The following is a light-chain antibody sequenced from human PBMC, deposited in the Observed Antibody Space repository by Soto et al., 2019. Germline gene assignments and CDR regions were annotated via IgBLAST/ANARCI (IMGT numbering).Light chain of an antibody. Sequence: QSVLTQPASVYGSPGQSITISCTGTSSDVGGYNCVSWYQQHPGKAPKIIIYEVTNRPSGVSNRFSGSKSGNPASLTISGLQAEDDADYYCSSFTSRFTFNYIFGTGTKVTVL. CDR2: EVT. CDR3: SSFTSRFTFNYI. J-gene: IGLJ1*01. CDR1: SSDVGGYNC. V-gene: IGLV2-14*01.